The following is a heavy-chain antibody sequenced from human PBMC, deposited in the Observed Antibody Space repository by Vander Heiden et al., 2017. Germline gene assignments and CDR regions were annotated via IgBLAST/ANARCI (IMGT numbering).Heavy chain of an antibody. J-gene: IGHJ4*02. Sequence: EVQLLESGGGLVQPGGSLRLSCAASGIPLSSYAMSWVRQAPGKGLEWVSAISGSGDSTYYADSVKGRFTISRDNSKNTLYLQMNSLRAEDTAVYYCAKDHPAAVPLYYFDYWGQGTLVTVSS. CDR3: AKDHPAAVPLYYFDY. CDR2: ISGSGDST. V-gene: IGHV3-23*01. D-gene: IGHD6-13*01. CDR1: GIPLSSYA.